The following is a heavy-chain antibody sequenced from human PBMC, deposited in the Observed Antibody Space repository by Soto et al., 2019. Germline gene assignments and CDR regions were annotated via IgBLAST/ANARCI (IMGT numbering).Heavy chain of an antibody. CDR3: ARDMTRTVVPYFDF. CDR1: GGSLSNYV. V-gene: IGHV1-69*06. Sequence: SVEVACEACGGSLSNYVANGVRQEPGQGLEWMGRIIPISGAANYAQKFQGRVTITADKSTSTSYMELSSLRSEDTAVYYCARDMTRTVVPYFDFWGQGTLVTVSS. CDR2: IIPISGAA. J-gene: IGHJ4*02. D-gene: IGHD1-7*01.